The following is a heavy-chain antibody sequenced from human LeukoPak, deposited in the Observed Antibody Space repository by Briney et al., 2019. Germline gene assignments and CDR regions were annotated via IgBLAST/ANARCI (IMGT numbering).Heavy chain of an antibody. Sequence: ASVKVSCKASGYTFTGYYMHWVRQAPGQGLEWMARINPNSGGTNYAQKFQGRVTMTRDTSISTAYMELSRLRSDDTAVYYCARVQYYYDSSGYFIFDYWGQGTLVTVSS. D-gene: IGHD3-22*01. CDR2: INPNSGGT. J-gene: IGHJ4*02. CDR3: ARVQYYYDSSGYFIFDY. CDR1: GYTFTGYY. V-gene: IGHV1-2*06.